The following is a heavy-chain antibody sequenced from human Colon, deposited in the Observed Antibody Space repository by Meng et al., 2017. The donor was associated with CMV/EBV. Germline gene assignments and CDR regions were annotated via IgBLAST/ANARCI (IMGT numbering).Heavy chain of an antibody. Sequence: GGCLRLSCAGSGFSFSSFAISWVRQAPGKGLEWVSLIRDTGARTYYADSVKGRFTISRDNSKNALFLEMNSLRAEDTAVYYCAILAVAAAGNAFDIWGQGTMVTVSS. D-gene: IGHD2-15*01. V-gene: IGHV3-23*01. J-gene: IGHJ3*02. CDR1: GFSFSSFA. CDR3: AILAVAAAGNAFDI. CDR2: IRDTGART.